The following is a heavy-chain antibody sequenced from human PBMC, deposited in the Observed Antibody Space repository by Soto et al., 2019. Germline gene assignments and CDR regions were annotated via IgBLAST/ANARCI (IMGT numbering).Heavy chain of an antibody. Sequence: QVQLVESGGGVVQPGRSLRLSCAASGFTFSRYAMHWVRQAPGKGLEWVAVISYDGSNKYYADSVKGRFTISRDNSKNTLYLQMNSLRAEDTAVYYCATEDYPGNYFDYWGQGTLVTVSS. CDR3: ATEDYPGNYFDY. CDR2: ISYDGSNK. CDR1: GFTFSRYA. V-gene: IGHV3-30-3*01. J-gene: IGHJ4*02. D-gene: IGHD4-17*01.